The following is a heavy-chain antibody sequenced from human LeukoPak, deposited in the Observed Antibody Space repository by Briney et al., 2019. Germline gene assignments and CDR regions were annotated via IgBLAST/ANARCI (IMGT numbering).Heavy chain of an antibody. CDR3: TTDQGPYCSGGSCYA. D-gene: IGHD2-15*01. Sequence: GGSLRLSCAASGFTFSNAWMSWVRQAPGKGLEWVGRIKSKTDGGTIDYAAPVKGRFTISRDDSKNTLYLQMNSLKTEDTAVYYCTTDQGPYCSGGSCYAWGQGTLVTVSS. CDR1: GFTFSNAW. J-gene: IGHJ5*02. V-gene: IGHV3-15*01. CDR2: IKSKTDGGTI.